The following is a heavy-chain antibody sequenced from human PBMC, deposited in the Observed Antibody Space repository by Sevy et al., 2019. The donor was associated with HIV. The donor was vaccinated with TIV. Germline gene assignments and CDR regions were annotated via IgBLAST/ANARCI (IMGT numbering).Heavy chain of an antibody. V-gene: IGHV1-69*13. Sequence: ASVKVSCKASGGTFSSYAISWVRQAPGQGLEWMGGIIPIFGTANYAQKFQGRVTITADESTNRAYMELSSLRSADTAVYYCASPPGGYCSGGSCYSQEGYYYYYGMDVWGQGTTVTVSS. CDR1: GGTFSSYA. CDR3: ASPPGGYCSGGSCYSQEGYYYYYGMDV. CDR2: IIPIFGTA. J-gene: IGHJ6*02. D-gene: IGHD2-15*01.